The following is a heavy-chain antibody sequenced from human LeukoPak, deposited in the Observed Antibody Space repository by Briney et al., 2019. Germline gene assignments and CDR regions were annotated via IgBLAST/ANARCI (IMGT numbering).Heavy chain of an antibody. J-gene: IGHJ4*02. D-gene: IGHD3-10*01. Sequence: ASVKVSCKASGYTSTSHGISWVRQAPGQGLEWMGWISAYNGNTHYAQKLQGRVTMTTDTSTSTVYMELRSLRSDDTAVYYCAREVWFGELLWLFDYWGQGTLVTVSS. CDR1: GYTSTSHG. CDR2: ISAYNGNT. V-gene: IGHV1-18*01. CDR3: AREVWFGELLWLFDY.